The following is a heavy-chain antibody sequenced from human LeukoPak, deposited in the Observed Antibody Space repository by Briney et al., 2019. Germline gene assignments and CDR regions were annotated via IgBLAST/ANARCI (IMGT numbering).Heavy chain of an antibody. D-gene: IGHD6-13*01. CDR2: IGAYNGNT. V-gene: IGHV1-18*01. J-gene: IGHJ5*02. CDR1: GYTFTSYG. CDR3: ARSGEQQLVRGSWFDP. Sequence: ASVKVSCKASGYTFTSYGISWVRQAPGQGLEWMGWIGAYNGNTNYAQKLQGRVTMTTDTSTSTAYMELRSLRSDDTAVYYCARSGEQQLVRGSWFDPWGQGTLVTVSS.